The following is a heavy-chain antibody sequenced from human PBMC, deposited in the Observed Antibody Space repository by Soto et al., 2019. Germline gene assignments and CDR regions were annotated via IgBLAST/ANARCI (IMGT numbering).Heavy chain of an antibody. CDR2: ISGSGGSI. V-gene: IGHV3-23*01. CDR1: GFTFSSYA. CDR3: AKALYSNWEFDY. Sequence: GGSLRLSCAASGFTFSSYAMSWVRQAPGKGLEWVSAISGSGGSIYYADSVKGRFTISRDNSKNTLYLQMNSLRAEDTAVYYCAKALYSNWEFDYWGQGTLVTVSS. J-gene: IGHJ4*02. D-gene: IGHD4-4*01.